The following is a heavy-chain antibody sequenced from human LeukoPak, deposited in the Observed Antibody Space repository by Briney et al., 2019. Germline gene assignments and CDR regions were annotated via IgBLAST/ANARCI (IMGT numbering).Heavy chain of an antibody. Sequence: ASVKDSCKASGYTFTSYYMHWVRQTPGQGLERMGIINPSGGSTSYAQKFQGRVTMTGDTSTSTVYMELSSLRSEDTAVYYCARDHDYGDSPAGMDVWGQGTTVTVSS. CDR1: GYTFTSYY. D-gene: IGHD4-17*01. V-gene: IGHV1-46*01. CDR2: INPSGGST. J-gene: IGHJ6*02. CDR3: ARDHDYGDSPAGMDV.